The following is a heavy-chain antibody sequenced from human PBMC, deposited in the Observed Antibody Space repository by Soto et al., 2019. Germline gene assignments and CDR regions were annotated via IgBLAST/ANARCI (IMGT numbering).Heavy chain of an antibody. J-gene: IGHJ6*02. V-gene: IGHV3-74*01. D-gene: IGHD3-3*01. CDR2: ISDDGTIT. Sequence: GGSLRLSCAASGLTFSQYWMHWVRQAPGQGLVWVSRISDDGTITDYADSVKGRFTVSRDNARNTHSLQMNSLRSEDTAVYFCATAVDYDFWSGTTHYGMDVWGQGTTVTVSS. CDR3: ATAVDYDFWSGTTHYGMDV. CDR1: GLTFSQYW.